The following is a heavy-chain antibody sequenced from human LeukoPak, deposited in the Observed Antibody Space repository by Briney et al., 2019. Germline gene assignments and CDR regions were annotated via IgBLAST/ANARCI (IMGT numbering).Heavy chain of an antibody. CDR2: ISSSSSYT. V-gene: IGHV3-11*05. Sequence: GGSLRLSCAASGFTFSDYYMSWIRQAPGKGLEWVSYISSSSSYTNYADSVKGRFTISRDNAKNSLYLQMNSLRAEDTAVYYCAKDPSDLGGSGSNNYFDCWGQGTLVTVSS. J-gene: IGHJ4*02. CDR3: AKDPSDLGGSGSNNYFDC. CDR1: GFTFSDYY. D-gene: IGHD3-10*01.